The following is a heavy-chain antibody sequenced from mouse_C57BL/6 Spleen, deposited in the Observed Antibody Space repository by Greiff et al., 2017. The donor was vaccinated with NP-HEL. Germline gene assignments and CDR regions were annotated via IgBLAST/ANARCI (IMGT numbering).Heavy chain of an antibody. D-gene: IGHD4-1*01. CDR3: ARNGGPLTGLAMDY. CDR2: IWSGGST. V-gene: IGHV2-2*01. Sequence: QVHVKQSGPGLVQPSQSLSITCTVSGFSLTSYGVHWVRQSPGKGLEWLGVIWSGGSTDYNAAFISRLSISKDNSKSQVFFKMNSLQADDTAIYYCARNGGPLTGLAMDYWGQGTSVTVSS. J-gene: IGHJ4*01. CDR1: GFSLTSYG.